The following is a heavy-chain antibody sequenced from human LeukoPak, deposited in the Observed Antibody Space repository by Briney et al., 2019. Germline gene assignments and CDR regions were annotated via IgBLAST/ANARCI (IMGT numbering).Heavy chain of an antibody. CDR3: ARQLYGSDY. Sequence: PSETLSLTCDVSGVSSSTHYWSWMSQSPEKGLEWIGEVNHSGYTNYNPSLKGRVTISVDTSKNQFSLKLSSVTAADTAVYYCARQLYGSDYWGQGTLVTVSS. CDR1: GVSSSTHY. D-gene: IGHD4-17*01. V-gene: IGHV4-34*01. CDR2: VNHSGYT. J-gene: IGHJ4*02.